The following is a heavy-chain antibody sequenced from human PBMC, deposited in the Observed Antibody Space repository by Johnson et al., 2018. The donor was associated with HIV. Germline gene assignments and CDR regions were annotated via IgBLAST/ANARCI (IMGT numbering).Heavy chain of an antibody. CDR3: AKTAAADAFDI. CDR2: IKSKTDGGTT. CDR1: GFTFSNAW. D-gene: IGHD2-2*01. J-gene: IGHJ3*02. Sequence: VQLVESGGGLVKPGGSLRLSCAASGFTFSNAWMSWVRQAPGKGLEWVGRIKSKTDGGTTDYAAPVKGRFTISRDDSKNTLYLQMNSLRAEDTAVYYCAKTAAADAFDIWGQGTMVTVSS. V-gene: IGHV3-15*01.